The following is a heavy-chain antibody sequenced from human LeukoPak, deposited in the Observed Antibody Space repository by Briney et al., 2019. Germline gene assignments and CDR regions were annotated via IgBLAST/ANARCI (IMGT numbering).Heavy chain of an antibody. CDR1: GGSISSYY. V-gene: IGHV4-59*08. D-gene: IGHD3-22*01. CDR2: IYYSGST. CDR3: ARQEHYYDSSGYYNVFDY. J-gene: IGHJ4*02. Sequence: PSETLSLTCTVSGGSISSYYWSWIRQPPGKGLEWIGYIYYSGSTNYNPSLKSRVTISVDTSKNQFSLKLSSVTAADTAVYYCARQEHYYDSSGYYNVFDYWGQGTLVTVSS.